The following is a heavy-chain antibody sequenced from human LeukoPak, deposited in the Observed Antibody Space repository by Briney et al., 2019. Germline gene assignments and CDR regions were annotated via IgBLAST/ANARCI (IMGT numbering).Heavy chain of an antibody. D-gene: IGHD4-23*01. CDR1: GFTFSTYA. J-gene: IGHJ4*02. Sequence: PGGSLTLSCAASGFTFSTYAMGWVRQAPGEGLRWVSSISGNGVTTYYADSMKGRFTISRDNSKNTLYLQMNSLRAEDTALYYCAKALYGGNTVWGQGTLVTVSS. CDR2: ISGNGVTT. V-gene: IGHV3-23*01. CDR3: AKALYGGNTV.